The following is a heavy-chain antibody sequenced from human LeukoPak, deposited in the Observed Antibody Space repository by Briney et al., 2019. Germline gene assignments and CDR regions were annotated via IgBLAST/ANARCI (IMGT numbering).Heavy chain of an antibody. J-gene: IGHJ5*02. V-gene: IGHV4-59*08. Sequence: SETLSLTCTVSGGSISGFYWSWIRQPPGKGLEWIGHIYSSGSINYNPSLKSRVTILVDTSRNQFSLKLSSVTAADTAVYYCARHALLHSGVDPWGQGTLVTVSS. CDR2: IYSSGSI. D-gene: IGHD1-26*01. CDR3: ARHALLHSGVDP. CDR1: GGSISGFY.